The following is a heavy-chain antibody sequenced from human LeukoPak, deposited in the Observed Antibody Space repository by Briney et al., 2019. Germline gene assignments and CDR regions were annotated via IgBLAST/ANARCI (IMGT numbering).Heavy chain of an antibody. CDR3: ARDLLIAAAGTGGY. CDR2: ISAYNGNT. CDR1: GYTFTSYG. D-gene: IGHD6-13*01. V-gene: IGHV1-18*01. Sequence: ASVKVSCKASGYTFTSYGISWVRQAPGRGLEWMGWISAYNGNTNYAQKLQGRVTMTTDTSTSTAYMELRSPRPDDTAVYYCARDLLIAAAGTGGYWGQGTLVTVSS. J-gene: IGHJ4*02.